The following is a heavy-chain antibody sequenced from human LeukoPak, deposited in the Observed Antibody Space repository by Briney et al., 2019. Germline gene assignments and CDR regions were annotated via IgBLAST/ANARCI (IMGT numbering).Heavy chain of an antibody. V-gene: IGHV3-21*01. CDR3: ATVPAAMTG. D-gene: IGHD2-2*01. CDR2: ISSNSNYK. CDR1: GFIFSTYT. J-gene: IGHJ4*02. Sequence: GGSLRLSCAASGFIFSTYTINWVRQAPGKGLEWVSAISSNSNYKYYADSVKGRFTISRDNSKNTLYLQMNSLRAEDTAVYYCATVPAAMTGWGQGTLVTVSS.